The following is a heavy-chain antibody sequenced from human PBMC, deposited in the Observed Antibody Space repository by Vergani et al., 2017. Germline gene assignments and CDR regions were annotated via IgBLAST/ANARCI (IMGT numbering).Heavy chain of an antibody. CDR2: IKQDGSEK. Sequence: EVQLVESGGGLVQPGGSLRLSCAASGFTFSSYWMSWVRQAPGKGLEWVANIKQDGSEKYYVDSVKGRFTISRDNAKNSLYLQMNSLRAEDTAVYYCARDRGPISSSSEFDYWGQGTLVTVSS. CDR3: ARDRGPISSSSEFDY. CDR1: GFTFSSYW. D-gene: IGHD6-6*01. V-gene: IGHV3-7*01. J-gene: IGHJ4*02.